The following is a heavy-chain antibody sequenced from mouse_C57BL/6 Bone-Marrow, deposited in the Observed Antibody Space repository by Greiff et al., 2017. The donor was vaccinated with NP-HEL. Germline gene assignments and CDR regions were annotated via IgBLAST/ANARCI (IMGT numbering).Heavy chain of an antibody. CDR3: TRDDLNY. D-gene: IGHD2-3*01. CDR2: IDPENGDT. V-gene: IGHV14-4*01. CDR1: GFNIKDDY. J-gene: IGHJ2*01. Sequence: VQLQQSGAELVRPGASVKLSCTASGFNIKDDYMHWVKQRPEQGLEWIGWIDPENGDTEYASKFQGKATITADTSSNTAYLQLSSLTSEDTAVYYCTRDDLNYWGQGTTLTVSS.